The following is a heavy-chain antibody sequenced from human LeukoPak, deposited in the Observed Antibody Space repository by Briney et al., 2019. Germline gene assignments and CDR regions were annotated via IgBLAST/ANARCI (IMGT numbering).Heavy chain of an antibody. CDR1: GFTFSSYT. V-gene: IGHV3-30*04. Sequence: GGSLRLSCAASGFTFSSYTMHWVRQAPGKGLEWVALITDDGSKKDFADSVKGRFTISRDNAVDILYLQMHSLKPEDTAVYSCARDYRHLWNYFDYWGPGILVTVSS. D-gene: IGHD5-18*01. CDR2: ITDDGSKK. CDR3: ARDYRHLWNYFDY. J-gene: IGHJ4*02.